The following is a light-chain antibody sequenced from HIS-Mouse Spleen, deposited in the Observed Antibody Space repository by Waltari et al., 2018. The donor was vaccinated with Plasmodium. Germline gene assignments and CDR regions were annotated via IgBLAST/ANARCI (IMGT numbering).Light chain of an antibody. Sequence: SYELTQPPSVSVSPGQTASITCSGDKLGDKYACWYQQKPGQSPVLVIYQDSKRPSGIPVRFAGSNSGNTATLTISGTQAMDEADYYSQAWDSSTVVFGGGTKLTVL. CDR2: QDS. CDR1: KLGDKY. J-gene: IGLJ2*01. V-gene: IGLV3-1*01. CDR3: QAWDSSTVV.